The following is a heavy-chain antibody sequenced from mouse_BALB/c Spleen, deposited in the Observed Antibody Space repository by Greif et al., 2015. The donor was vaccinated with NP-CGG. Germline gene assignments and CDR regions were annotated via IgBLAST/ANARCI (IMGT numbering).Heavy chain of an antibody. Sequence: EVQLQESGGGLVQPGGSRKLSCAASGFTFSSFGMHWVRQAPEKGLEWVAYISSGSSTIYYADRVKGRFTISRDNPENTLFLQMTSLRSEDTAMYYCAIGTTVFDYWGQGTTLTVSS. CDR3: AIGTTVFDY. J-gene: IGHJ2*01. CDR1: GFTFSSFG. V-gene: IGHV5-17*02. D-gene: IGHD1-1*01. CDR2: ISSGSSTI.